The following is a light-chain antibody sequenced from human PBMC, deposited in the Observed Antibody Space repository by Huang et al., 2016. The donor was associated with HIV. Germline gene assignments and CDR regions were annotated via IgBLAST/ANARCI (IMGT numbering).Light chain of an antibody. CDR3: QQYHSYLSWT. V-gene: IGKV3-15*01. CDR1: QTIDNK. Sequence: DIVMTQSPATLSVSPGERVTLSCTASQTIDNKLAWYQHKPGQAPRLLIYAASTRVTAIPARFRASGSGTEFTFIINSLQSEDFAVYYCQQYHSYLSWTFGQGTKVEVK. CDR2: AAS. J-gene: IGKJ1*01.